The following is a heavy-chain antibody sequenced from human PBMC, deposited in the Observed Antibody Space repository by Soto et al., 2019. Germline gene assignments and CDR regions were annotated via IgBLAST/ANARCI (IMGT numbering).Heavy chain of an antibody. CDR1: GFTFITYA. J-gene: IGHJ1*01. V-gene: IGHV3-23*01. CDR2: SSGSGGDT. CDR3: AKGTGSIPEYFQQ. D-gene: IGHD2-21*01. Sequence: GGSLRLSCAASGFTFITYAMSWVRQAPGKGLEWVSTSSGSGGDTYNADSVKGRFTISRDNSKNTLYLQMNSLRAEDTAIYYCAKGTGSIPEYFQQWGQGTQVTVSS.